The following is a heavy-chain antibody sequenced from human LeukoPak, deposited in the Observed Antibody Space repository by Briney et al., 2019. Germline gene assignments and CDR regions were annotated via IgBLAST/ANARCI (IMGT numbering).Heavy chain of an antibody. CDR3: ARYIAATGTSQTVYYFDY. J-gene: IGHJ4*02. Sequence: GESLKISCKGSGYSFTSYWIGWVRQTPGKGLEWMGIIYPGDSDTRYSPSFQGRVTISADKSISTAHLQWSSLKASDTAMYYCARYIAATGTSQTVYYFDYWGQGTLVTVSS. CDR1: GYSFTSYW. CDR2: IYPGDSDT. D-gene: IGHD6-13*01. V-gene: IGHV5-51*03.